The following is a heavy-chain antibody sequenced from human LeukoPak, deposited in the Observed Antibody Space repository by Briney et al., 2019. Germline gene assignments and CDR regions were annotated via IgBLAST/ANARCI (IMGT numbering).Heavy chain of an antibody. V-gene: IGHV4-38-2*02. D-gene: IGHD2-2*01. CDR1: GYSISSGYF. CDR2: IYHSGST. CDR3: ASEYCTSSTCRFDS. Sequence: SETLSLTCTVSGYSISSGYFWGWIRQPPGKGLECIGTIYHSGSTYYNPSLKSRVTISLDTSRNQFSLKLTSVTAADTALYYCASEYCTSSTCRFDSWGQGTLVTVSS. J-gene: IGHJ4*02.